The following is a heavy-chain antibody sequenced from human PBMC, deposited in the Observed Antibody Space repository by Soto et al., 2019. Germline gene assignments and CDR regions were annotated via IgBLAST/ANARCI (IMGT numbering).Heavy chain of an antibody. Sequence: PGGSLRLSCAASGFTFSSYAMSWVRQAPGKGLEWVSAISGSGGSTYYADSVKGRFTISRDNSKNTLYLQMNSLRAEDTAVYYCAKDLGYCSSTSCHPVDGMDVWGQGTTVTVSS. CDR2: ISGSGGST. CDR3: AKDLGYCSSTSCHPVDGMDV. D-gene: IGHD2-2*01. J-gene: IGHJ6*02. V-gene: IGHV3-23*01. CDR1: GFTFSSYA.